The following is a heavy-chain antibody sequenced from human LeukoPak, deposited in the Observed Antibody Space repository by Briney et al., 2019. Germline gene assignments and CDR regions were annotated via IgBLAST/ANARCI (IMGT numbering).Heavy chain of an antibody. CDR3: ARGPIVVVPAAREVWFDP. V-gene: IGHV4-34*01. CDR1: GGSFSGYY. Sequence: ETLSLTCAVYGGSFSGYYWSWIRQPPGKGLEWIGEINHSGSTNYNPSLESRVTISVDTSKNQFSLKLSSVTAADTAVYYCARGPIVVVPAAREVWFDPWGQGALVPVSS. J-gene: IGHJ5*02. CDR2: INHSGST. D-gene: IGHD2-2*01.